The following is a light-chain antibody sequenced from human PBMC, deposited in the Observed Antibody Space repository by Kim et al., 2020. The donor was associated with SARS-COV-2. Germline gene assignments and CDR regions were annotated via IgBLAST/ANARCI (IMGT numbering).Light chain of an antibody. CDR2: WAS. Sequence: DIVMTQSPDSLAVSLGERATINCKSSQSVLYSSNNKNYLAWYQQKPGQPPKLLIYWASTRESGVPDRFSGSGSGTDFTLTISSLQAEDVVVYYCQQYYTIPRTFGQGTKLEI. V-gene: IGKV4-1*01. J-gene: IGKJ2*01. CDR3: QQYYTIPRT. CDR1: QSVLYSSNNKNY.